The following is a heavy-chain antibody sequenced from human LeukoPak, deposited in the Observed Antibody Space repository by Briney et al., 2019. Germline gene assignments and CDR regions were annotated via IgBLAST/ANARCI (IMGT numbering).Heavy chain of an antibody. D-gene: IGHD6-19*01. CDR1: GGSISSSSYF. J-gene: IGHJ3*02. V-gene: IGHV4-39*07. CDR3: ARELSIAVAGTDAFDI. CDR2: IYYSGST. Sequence: SETLSLTCTVSGGSISSSSYFWGWIRQPPGKGLEWIGSIYYSGSTYYNPSLKSRVTISVDTSKNQFSLNLSSVTAADTAVYYCARELSIAVAGTDAFDIWGQGTMVTVSS.